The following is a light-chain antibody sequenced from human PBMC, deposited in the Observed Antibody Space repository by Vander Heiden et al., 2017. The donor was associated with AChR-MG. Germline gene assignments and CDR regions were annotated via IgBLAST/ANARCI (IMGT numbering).Light chain of an antibody. J-gene: IGLJ2*01. V-gene: IGLV3-25*03. CDR1: ALTKQY. CDR3: QSADTSGSYLVI. CDR2: KDT. Sequence: SYELTQPPSVSVSPGQTARITCSGDALTKQYAHWYQQKPGQAPLLVIYKDTERPSGIPERFSGSSSGTTVTLTISAVQAEDEADYYCQSADTSGSYLVIFGGGTKLTVL.